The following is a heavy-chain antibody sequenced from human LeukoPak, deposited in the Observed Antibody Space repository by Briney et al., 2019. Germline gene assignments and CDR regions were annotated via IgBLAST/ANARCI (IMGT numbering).Heavy chain of an antibody. CDR1: GYIFTDYD. D-gene: IGHD1-26*01. J-gene: IGHJ4*02. CDR3: ARGSAWSHYDN. V-gene: IGHV1-8*01. CDR2: MSTNSGSS. Sequence: GASVKVSCKTSGYIFTDYDIHWVRQATGQGLEWMGWMSTNSGSSGYAQKFQGRITMTRSTSTRTAYMEMITLTFDDTAVYYCARGSAWSHYDNWGQGTLVTVSS.